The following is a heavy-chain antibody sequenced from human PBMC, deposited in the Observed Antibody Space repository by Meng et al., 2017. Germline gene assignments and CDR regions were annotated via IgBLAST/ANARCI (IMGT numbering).Heavy chain of an antibody. V-gene: IGHV3-33*01. D-gene: IGHD1-26*01. CDR1: GITFSSYG. CDR3: AREGWELRDAFDI. Sequence: VGVGGSGGGVVQPGRSLSLFVAGAGITFSSYGMHWARQAPGKGLEGVAVIWYDGSNKYYADSVKGRFTISRDNSKNTLYLQMNSLRAEDTAVYYCAREGWELRDAFDIWGQGTMVTVSS. CDR2: IWYDGSNK. J-gene: IGHJ3*02.